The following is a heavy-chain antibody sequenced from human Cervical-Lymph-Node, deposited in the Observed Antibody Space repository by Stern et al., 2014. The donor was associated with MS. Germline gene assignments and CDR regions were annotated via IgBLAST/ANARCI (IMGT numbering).Heavy chain of an antibody. Sequence: QLVQSGGGVVQPGRSLRLSCAASGFTFSSYGMHWVRQAPGKGLEWVAVIWYDGSNKYYADSVKGRFTISRDNSKNTLYLQMNSLRAEDTAVYYCAKDLAHDYGDYVYYYYYGMDVWGQGTTVTVSS. V-gene: IGHV3-33*06. CDR1: GFTFSSYG. J-gene: IGHJ6*02. D-gene: IGHD4-17*01. CDR2: IWYDGSNK. CDR3: AKDLAHDYGDYVYYYYYGMDV.